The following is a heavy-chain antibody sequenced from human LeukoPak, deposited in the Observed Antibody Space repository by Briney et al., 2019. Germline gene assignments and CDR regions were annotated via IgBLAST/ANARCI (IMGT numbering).Heavy chain of an antibody. CDR1: GFTFSTYR. CDR3: ATTYYYDSSGHLFDY. J-gene: IGHJ4*02. V-gene: IGHV3-21*01. D-gene: IGHD3-22*01. Sequence: GGSLRLSCAASGFTFSTYRVNWVRQAPGKGLEWVSSISTSSSDISYADSLKGRFAISRDNPNNSLYLQMNSLRAEDTAVHYCATTYYYDSSGHLFDYWGQGTLVTVSS. CDR2: ISTSSSDI.